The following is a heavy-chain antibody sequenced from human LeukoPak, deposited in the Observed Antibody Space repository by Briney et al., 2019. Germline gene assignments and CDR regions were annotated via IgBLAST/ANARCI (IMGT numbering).Heavy chain of an antibody. V-gene: IGHV4-59*01. CDR1: GGSLSSYS. D-gene: IGHD5-18*01. J-gene: IGHJ4*02. CDR3: ARRRYNYDY. Sequence: SETLSLTCTVSGGSLSSYSWSWIRQPPGKGLEWIGYIYYSGNTIYNPSLKSLVTISIDTSKNQFSLKLSSVTAADTAVYYCARRRYNYDYWGQGTLVTVSS. CDR2: IYYSGNT.